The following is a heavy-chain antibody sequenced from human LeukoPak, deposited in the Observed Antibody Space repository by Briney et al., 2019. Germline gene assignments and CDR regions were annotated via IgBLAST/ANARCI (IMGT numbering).Heavy chain of an antibody. CDR2: INPSGGST. J-gene: IGHJ6*03. CDR3: ARSFGASQQYTSSWYYYYMDV. V-gene: IGHV1-46*01. D-gene: IGHD6-13*01. Sequence: GASVTVSCKASGYTFTTYYIHWVRQAPGQGLEWMGIINPSGGSTSYAQKFQGRVTMTRDMSTSTLYMELSSLRSEDTAAYYCARSFGASQQYTSSWYYYYMDVWGKGTTVTVSS. CDR1: GYTFTTYY.